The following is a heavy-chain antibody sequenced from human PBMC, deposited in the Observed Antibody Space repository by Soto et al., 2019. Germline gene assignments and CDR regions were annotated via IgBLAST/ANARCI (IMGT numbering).Heavy chain of an antibody. CDR2: IYYSGST. Sequence: SETLSLTCTVSGGSISSYYWSWIRQPPGKGLEWIGYIYYSGSTNYNPSLKSRVTISVETSKNQFSLKLSSVTAADTAVYYCARENCSGGSCYLLDYWGQGTLVTVSS. V-gene: IGHV4-59*01. J-gene: IGHJ4*02. CDR1: GGSISSYY. D-gene: IGHD2-15*01. CDR3: ARENCSGGSCYLLDY.